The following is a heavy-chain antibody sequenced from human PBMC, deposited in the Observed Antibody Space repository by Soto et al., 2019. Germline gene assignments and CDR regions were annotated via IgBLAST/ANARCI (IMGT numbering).Heavy chain of an antibody. CDR2: IIPIFGTA. CDR3: ARGLGTRGGYYYGMDV. CDR1: GGTFSSYA. J-gene: IGHJ6*02. Sequence: SVKVSCKASGGTFSSYAISWVRQAPGQGLEWMGGIIPIFGTANYAQKFQGRVTITADESTSTAYMELSSLGSEDTAVYYCARGLGTRGGYYYGMDVWGQGTTVTVSS. D-gene: IGHD7-27*01. V-gene: IGHV1-69*13.